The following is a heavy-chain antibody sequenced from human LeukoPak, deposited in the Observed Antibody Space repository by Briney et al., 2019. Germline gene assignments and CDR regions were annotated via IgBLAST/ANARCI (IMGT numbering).Heavy chain of an antibody. V-gene: IGHV4-4*07. CDR1: GGSISSYY. CDR2: IYTSGST. J-gene: IGHJ4*02. D-gene: IGHD3-3*01. CDR3: ARGPMFFGVAYCDY. Sequence: SETLSLTCTVSGGSISSYYWSWIRQPAGKGLEWIGRIYTSGSTNYNPSLKSRVTMSVDTSKNQFSLKLSSVTAADTAVNYCARGPMFFGVAYCDYWGQGTLVTVSS.